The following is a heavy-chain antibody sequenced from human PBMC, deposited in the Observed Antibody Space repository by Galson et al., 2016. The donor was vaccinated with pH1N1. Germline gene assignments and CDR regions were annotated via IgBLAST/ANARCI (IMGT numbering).Heavy chain of an antibody. CDR1: GYTLTELS. J-gene: IGHJ6*02. D-gene: IGHD6-13*01. CDR3: ATVIAAGYGMDV. Sequence: SVKVSCKVSGYTLTELSMHWVRQAPGKGLEWMGGFDPEDGETIYAQKFQGRVTTTEDTSTDTAYMKLSSLRSEDTAVYYCATVIAAGYGMDVWGQGTTVTVSS. CDR2: FDPEDGET. V-gene: IGHV1-24*01.